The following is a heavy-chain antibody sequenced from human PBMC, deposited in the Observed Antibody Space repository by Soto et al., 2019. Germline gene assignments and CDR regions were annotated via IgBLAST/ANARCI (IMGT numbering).Heavy chain of an antibody. Sequence: GGSLRLSCAASGFTFDDYAMHWVRQAPGKGLEWVSLISGDGGSTYYADSVKGRFTISRYNSKNSLYMTMNSLRTEDTALYYCAKDVNEPMQVIVVVPAAIHYYYGMDVWGQGTTVTVSS. J-gene: IGHJ6*02. CDR3: AKDVNEPMQVIVVVPAAIHYYYGMDV. CDR2: ISGDGGST. CDR1: GFTFDDYA. V-gene: IGHV3-43*02. D-gene: IGHD2-2*02.